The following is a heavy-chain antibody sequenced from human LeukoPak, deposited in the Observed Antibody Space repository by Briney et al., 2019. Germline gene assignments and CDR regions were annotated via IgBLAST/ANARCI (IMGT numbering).Heavy chain of an antibody. CDR1: GFTVSSNY. D-gene: IGHD1-26*01. CDR3: ATTLGATATRSYYYYYYMDV. CDR2: IYSGGST. Sequence: GSLRLSCAASGFTVSSNYMSWVRQAPGKGLEWVTVIYSGGSTYYADSVKGRFTISRDNSKNTLYLQMNSLRAEDTAVYYCATTLGATATRSYYYYYYMDVWGKGTTVTISS. J-gene: IGHJ6*03. V-gene: IGHV3-53*01.